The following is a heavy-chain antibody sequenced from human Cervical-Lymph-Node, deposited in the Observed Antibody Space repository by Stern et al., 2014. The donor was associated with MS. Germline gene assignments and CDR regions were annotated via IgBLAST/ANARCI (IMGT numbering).Heavy chain of an antibody. Sequence: QVQLQESGGGVVQPGRSLRLSCAPSGFTFINYGMHWVRRAPGKGLEWVALIWYDGSETYYADSVRGRFIISRDNSKNALFLQINSLRAEDTAVYYCARRRSLLGPYGMGVWGQGTTVIVSS. CDR1: GFTFINYG. V-gene: IGHV3-33*01. D-gene: IGHD3-16*01. CDR3: ARRRSLLGPYGMGV. CDR2: IWYDGSET. J-gene: IGHJ6*02.